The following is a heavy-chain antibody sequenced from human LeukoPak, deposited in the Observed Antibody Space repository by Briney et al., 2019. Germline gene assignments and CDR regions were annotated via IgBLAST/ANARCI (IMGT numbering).Heavy chain of an antibody. CDR3: AKHRGGHFDWLSPLFDY. J-gene: IGHJ4*02. Sequence: GGSLRLSCAASGFTFDDYAMHWVRQAPGKGLEWVSGISWNSGSIGYADSVKGRFTISRDNAKNSLYLQMNSLRAEDTALYYCAKHRGGHFDWLSPLFDYWGQGTLVTVSS. CDR2: ISWNSGSI. CDR1: GFTFDDYA. D-gene: IGHD3-9*01. V-gene: IGHV3-9*01.